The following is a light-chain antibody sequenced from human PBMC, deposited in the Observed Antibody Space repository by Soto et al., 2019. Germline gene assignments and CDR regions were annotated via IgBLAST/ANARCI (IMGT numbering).Light chain of an antibody. CDR2: DAS. CDR3: QQYGSSPWT. CDR1: QRVSSY. V-gene: IGKV3-20*01. Sequence: EIVLTQSPATVSLSPGQRATLYWMPSQRVSSYLAWYQQKPGQAPRLLIYDASNRATGIPARFSGSGSGTDFTLTISRLEPEDFAVYYCQQYGSSPWTFGQGTKVDIK. J-gene: IGKJ1*01.